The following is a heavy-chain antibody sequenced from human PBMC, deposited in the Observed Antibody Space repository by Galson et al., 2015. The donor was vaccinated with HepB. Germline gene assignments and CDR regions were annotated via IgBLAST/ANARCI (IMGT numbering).Heavy chain of an antibody. J-gene: IGHJ6*02. D-gene: IGHD3-10*01. CDR3: ARLIPMVRGVIIREAPNYYYYGMDV. Sequence: ETLPLTCAVYGGSFSGYYWSWIRQPPGKGLEWIGEINHSGSTNYNPSLKSRVTISVDTSKNQFSLKLSSVTAADTAVYYCARLIPMVRGVIIREAPNYYYYGMDVWGQGTTVTVSS. CDR2: INHSGST. CDR1: GGSFSGYY. V-gene: IGHV4-34*01.